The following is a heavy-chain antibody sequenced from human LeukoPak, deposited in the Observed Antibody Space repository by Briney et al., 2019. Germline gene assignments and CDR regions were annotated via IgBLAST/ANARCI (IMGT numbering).Heavy chain of an antibody. V-gene: IGHV3-11*01. J-gene: IGHJ4*02. CDR2: VGRIETPM. CDR3: ARMKGAAAATFEF. Sequence: PGGSLRLSCTASGFTFSDYYMSWIRQAPGEGLEWVSDVGRIETPMNYADPVKGRFTISRDNAKNSLYLDMTSLRGEDTAVYYCARMKGAAAATFEFWGQESLVTVSS. CDR1: GFTFSDYY. D-gene: IGHD6-13*01.